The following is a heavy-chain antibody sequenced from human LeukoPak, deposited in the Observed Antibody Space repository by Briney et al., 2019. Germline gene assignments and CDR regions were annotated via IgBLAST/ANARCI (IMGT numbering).Heavy chain of an antibody. J-gene: IGHJ4*02. Sequence: GGSLRPSCAASGFTFSDYYMSWIRQAPGKGLEWVSGLSSSGGSTFYADSVKGRFTISRDNSKNTVYLQMNSLRGEDTAIYYCARGVTVTTDFWGQGTLVTVSS. CDR2: LSSSGGST. D-gene: IGHD4-17*01. V-gene: IGHV3-23*01. CDR1: GFTFSDYY. CDR3: ARGVTVTTDF.